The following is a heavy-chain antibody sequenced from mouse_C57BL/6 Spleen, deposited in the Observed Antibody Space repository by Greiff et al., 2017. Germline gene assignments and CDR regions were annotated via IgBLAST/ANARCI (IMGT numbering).Heavy chain of an antibody. D-gene: IGHD3-2*02. V-gene: IGHV1-59*01. CDR2: IDPSDSYT. J-gene: IGHJ2*01. CDR1: GYTFTSYW. Sequence: VQLQQPGPDLVRPWPSVTLSCTVPGYTFTSYWMHWVNQRPGQGLEWIGVIDPSDSYTNYNPKFKGKATLTVDTSSSTAYMQHSNLTSEDYAVYYCGRAGGSGYDEAFDYWGQGTPVTVSS. CDR3: GRAGGSGYDEAFDY.